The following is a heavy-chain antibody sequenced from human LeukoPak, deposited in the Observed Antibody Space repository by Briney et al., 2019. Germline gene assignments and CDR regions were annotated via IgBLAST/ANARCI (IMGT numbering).Heavy chain of an antibody. D-gene: IGHD3-10*01. J-gene: IGHJ5*02. Sequence: SETLSLTCTVSGGSINSYYWSWIRQPPGKGLECIGYIHYTGSINYNPSLKSRVTISVDTSKSQFSLKLSSVTAADTAIYYCARGGYYGSGNDFRFDPWGQGTLVTVSS. CDR2: IHYTGSI. CDR3: ARGGYYGSGNDFRFDP. CDR1: GGSINSYY. V-gene: IGHV4-59*01.